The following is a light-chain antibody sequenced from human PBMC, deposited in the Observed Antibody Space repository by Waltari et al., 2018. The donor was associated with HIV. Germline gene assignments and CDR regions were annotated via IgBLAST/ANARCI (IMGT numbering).Light chain of an antibody. CDR2: DVS. J-gene: IGLJ1*01. V-gene: IGLV2-14*03. CDR1: SSAVGGYNF. Sequence: QSALPQPASVSGSPGQSITISCTGTSSAVGGYNFVSWSQQHPGKAPKLMITDVSNRPSGVSNRFSGSKSGNTASLTISGLQAEDEADYYCSSYTSSRTPFVFGTGTKVTVL. CDR3: SSYTSSRTPFV.